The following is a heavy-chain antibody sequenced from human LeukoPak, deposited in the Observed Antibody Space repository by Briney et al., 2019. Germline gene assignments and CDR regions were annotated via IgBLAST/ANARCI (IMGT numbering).Heavy chain of an antibody. D-gene: IGHD3-10*01. V-gene: IGHV4-39*07. CDR3: ARGVGSKYYYGSGTYFYFDY. J-gene: IGHJ4*02. Sequence: PSQTLSLTCTVSGGSISSGSYYWGWIRQPPGKGLEWIGSINYSGTTYYNPSLKSRVTISLDTSKNQFSLKLSSVTAADTAVYYCARGVGSKYYYGSGTYFYFDYWGQGTLVTVSS. CDR1: GGSISSGSYY. CDR2: INYSGTT.